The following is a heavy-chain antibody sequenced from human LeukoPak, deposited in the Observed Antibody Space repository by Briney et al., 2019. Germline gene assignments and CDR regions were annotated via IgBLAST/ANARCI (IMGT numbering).Heavy chain of an antibody. CDR2: INPNSGGT. D-gene: IGHD5-12*01. J-gene: IGHJ4*02. CDR1: GYTFTGYY. V-gene: IGHV1-2*02. Sequence: GASVKLSCKASGYTFTGYYMHWVRQAPGQGLEWMGWINPNSGGTNYAQKFQGRVTMTRDTSISTAYMELSRLRSAAPAVYYCARDEHSGYDGVAYWGQGTLVTVSS. CDR3: ARDEHSGYDGVAY.